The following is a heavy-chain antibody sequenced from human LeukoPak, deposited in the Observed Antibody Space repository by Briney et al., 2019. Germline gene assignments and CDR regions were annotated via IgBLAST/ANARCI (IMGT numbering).Heavy chain of an antibody. D-gene: IGHD3-10*01. Sequence: SETLSLTCTVSGGSISSGGYYWSWIRQHPGKGLEWIGYIYYSGSTYYNRSLKSRVTISVDTSKNQFSLKLSSVTAADTAVYYCARGRAMVRGVVIYYFDYWGQGTLVTVSS. J-gene: IGHJ4*02. CDR2: IYYSGST. V-gene: IGHV4-31*03. CDR3: ARGRAMVRGVVIYYFDY. CDR1: GGSISSGGYY.